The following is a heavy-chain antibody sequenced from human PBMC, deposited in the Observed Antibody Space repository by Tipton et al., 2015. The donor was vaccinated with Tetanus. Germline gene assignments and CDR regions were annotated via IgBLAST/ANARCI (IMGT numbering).Heavy chain of an antibody. D-gene: IGHD6-13*01. CDR1: GGSFSGSY. J-gene: IGHJ5*02. CDR3: ARGRQRLVPAGFDL. CDR2: VHPRGST. Sequence: TLSLTCAVYGGSFSGSYWSWVRQPPGKGLEWIGEVHPRGSTNYNPSLKSRVTISLDTSKTHFYLNLSSVTAADTAVYYCARGRQRLVPAGFDLWGQGTLVTVSS. V-gene: IGHV4-34*01.